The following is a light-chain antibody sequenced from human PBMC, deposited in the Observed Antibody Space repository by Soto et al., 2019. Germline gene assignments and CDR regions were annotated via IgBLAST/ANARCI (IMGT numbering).Light chain of an antibody. CDR1: SSNIGSNF. V-gene: IGLV1-51*01. J-gene: IGLJ2*01. Sequence: PGQKVTIYCSGSSSNIGSNFVSWYQQLPGTAPKLLIYEDNKRPSGIPDRFSGSKSGTSATLGITGLQTGDEADYYCGTWDSSLSAVFGGGTKGTVL. CDR3: GTWDSSLSAV. CDR2: EDN.